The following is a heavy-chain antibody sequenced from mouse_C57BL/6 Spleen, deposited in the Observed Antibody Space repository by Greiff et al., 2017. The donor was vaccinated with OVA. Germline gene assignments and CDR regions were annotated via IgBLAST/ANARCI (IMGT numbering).Heavy chain of an antibody. CDR2: IYPGDGDT. CDR3: ARSWGRTGDWYFDV. D-gene: IGHD4-1*01. V-gene: IGHV1-82*01. J-gene: IGHJ1*03. Sequence: QVQLKESGPELVKPGASVKISCKASGYAFSSSWMNWVKQRPGKGLEWIGRIYPGDGDTNYNGKFKGKATLTADKSSRTAYMQLSSLTSEDSAVYFCARSWGRTGDWYFDVWGTGTTVTVSS. CDR1: GYAFSSSW.